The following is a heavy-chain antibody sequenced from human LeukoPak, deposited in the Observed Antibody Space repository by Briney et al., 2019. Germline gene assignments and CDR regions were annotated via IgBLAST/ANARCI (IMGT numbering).Heavy chain of an antibody. J-gene: IGHJ5*02. CDR2: ISWNSGSI. Sequence: PGRSLRLSCAASGFTFDDYAMHWVRQAPGKGLEWVSGISWNSGSIGYADSVKGRFTISRDKAKNSLYLQMNSLRAEDTALYYCAKDQSSTSWNWFDPWGQGTLVTVSS. CDR3: AKDQSSTSWNWFDP. V-gene: IGHV3-9*01. CDR1: GFTFDDYA. D-gene: IGHD2-2*01.